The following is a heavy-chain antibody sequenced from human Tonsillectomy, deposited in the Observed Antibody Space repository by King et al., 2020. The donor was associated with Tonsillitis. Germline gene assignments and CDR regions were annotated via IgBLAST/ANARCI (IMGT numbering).Heavy chain of an antibody. CDR1: GYSFTSYW. Sequence: QLVQSGAEVKKPGESLKISCKGSGYSFTSYWIGWVRQMPGKGLEWMGIIYPGDSDTRYSPSFQGQVTIPADKSISTAYLQWSSLKASDTAMYYCARLVEITMIKGGAFDIWGQGTMVTVSS. CDR3: ARLVEITMIKGGAFDI. V-gene: IGHV5-51*01. CDR2: IYPGDSDT. D-gene: IGHD3-22*01. J-gene: IGHJ3*02.